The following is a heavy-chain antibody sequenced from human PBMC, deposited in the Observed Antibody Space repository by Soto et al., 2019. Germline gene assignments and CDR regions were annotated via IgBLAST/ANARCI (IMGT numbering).Heavy chain of an antibody. CDR2: GLRHEFV. CDR3: VAGPDHANSAY. Sequence: QMHLQESGPGLVKPSETLSLTCTVSGGPISDHYLSWTRQPPGKGLERIGYGLRHEFVGTNPSLTSRVTISVDTSKKQFSLRLNSLSAADTAVYYCVAGPDHANSAYWGQGTLVTVSS. D-gene: IGHD6-13*01. V-gene: IGHV4-59*11. J-gene: IGHJ4*01. CDR1: GGPISDHY.